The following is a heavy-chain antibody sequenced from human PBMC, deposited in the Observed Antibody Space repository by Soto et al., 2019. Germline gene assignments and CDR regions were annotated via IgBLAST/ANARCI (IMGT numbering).Heavy chain of an antibody. J-gene: IGHJ4*02. CDR3: TRQTSDYGSGSDY. V-gene: IGHV5-51*01. CDR1: GYSFTSYW. D-gene: IGHD3-10*01. CDR2: IYPGDSDT. Sequence: PGESLKISCKGSGYSFTSYWIGWVRQMPGKGLEWMGIIYPGDSDTRYSPSFQGQVTISADKSISTAYLQWSSLKASDTAMYYCTRQTSDYGSGSDYWGQGTLVTAPQ.